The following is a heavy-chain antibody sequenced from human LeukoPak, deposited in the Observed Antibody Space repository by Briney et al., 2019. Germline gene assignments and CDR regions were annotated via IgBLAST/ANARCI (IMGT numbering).Heavy chain of an antibody. Sequence: SETLSLTCTVSGGSISSSSYYWGWIRQPPGKGLEWIGSIYYSGSTYYNPSLKSRVTISVDTSKNQFSLKLSSVTAADTAVYYCARHEAVAETFDYWGQGTLVTVSS. CDR1: GGSISSSSYY. CDR2: IYYSGST. J-gene: IGHJ4*02. CDR3: ARHEAVAETFDY. D-gene: IGHD6-19*01. V-gene: IGHV4-39*01.